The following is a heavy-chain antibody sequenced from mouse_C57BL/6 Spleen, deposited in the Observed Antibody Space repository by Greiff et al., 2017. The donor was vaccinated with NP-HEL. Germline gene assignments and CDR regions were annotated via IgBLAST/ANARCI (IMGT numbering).Heavy chain of an antibody. Sequence: EVMLVESGGGLVKPGGSLKLSCAASGFTFSSYTMSWVRQTPEKRLEWVATISGGGGNTYYPDSVKGRFTISRDNAKNTRYLQMSSLRSEDTALYFCASPYYGSSSWFAYWGQGTLVTVSA. J-gene: IGHJ3*01. V-gene: IGHV5-9*01. CDR3: ASPYYGSSSWFAY. CDR2: ISGGGGNT. CDR1: GFTFSSYT. D-gene: IGHD1-1*01.